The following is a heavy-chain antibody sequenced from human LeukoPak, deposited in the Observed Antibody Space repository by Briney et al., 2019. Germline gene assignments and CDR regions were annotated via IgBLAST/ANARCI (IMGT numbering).Heavy chain of an antibody. CDR1: GGSISSYY. CDR2: IDYSGST. CDR3: ARLVHCSGGSCYSAGGRDWFDP. D-gene: IGHD2-15*01. V-gene: IGHV4-59*08. Sequence: SETLSLTCTVSGGSISSYYWNWIRQPPGKGLEWIGYIDYSGSTNYNPSLKSRVTISVDTSKNQFFLKLSSVTAADTAVYYCARLVHCSGGSCYSAGGRDWFDPWGQGTLVTVSS. J-gene: IGHJ5*02.